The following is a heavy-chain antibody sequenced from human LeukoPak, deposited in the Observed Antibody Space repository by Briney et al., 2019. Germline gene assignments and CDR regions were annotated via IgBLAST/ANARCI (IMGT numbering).Heavy chain of an antibody. Sequence: SETLSFTCTVSGGSISSSSYYWGWIRQPPGKGLEWIGSIYYSGSTYYNPSLKSRVTISVDTSKNQFSLKLSSVTAADTAVYYCARVFVKDGSGSPWGQGTLVTVSS. CDR2: IYYSGST. V-gene: IGHV4-39*07. CDR3: ARVFVKDGSGSP. CDR1: GGSISSSSYY. D-gene: IGHD3-10*01. J-gene: IGHJ4*02.